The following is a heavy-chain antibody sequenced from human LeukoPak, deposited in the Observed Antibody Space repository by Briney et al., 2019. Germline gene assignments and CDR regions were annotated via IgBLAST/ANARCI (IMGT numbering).Heavy chain of an antibody. J-gene: IGHJ4*02. CDR2: IYSSGST. Sequence: SETLSLTCTVSGGSISSYFWTWIRQPAGKGLEWIGRIYSSGSTNYNPSLKSRVTISVDTSKNQFSLKLSSMTAADTAVYYCARGPLAASPWDFWGQGTLVTVSS. CDR1: GGSISSYF. V-gene: IGHV4-4*07. D-gene: IGHD2-15*01. CDR3: ARGPLAASPWDF.